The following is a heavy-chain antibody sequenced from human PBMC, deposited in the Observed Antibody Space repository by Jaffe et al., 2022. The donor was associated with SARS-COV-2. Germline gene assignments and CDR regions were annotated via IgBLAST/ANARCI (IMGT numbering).Heavy chain of an antibody. CDR1: GFTFSSYG. CDR2: IWYDGSNK. Sequence: QVQLVESGGGVVQPGRSLRLSCAASGFTFSSYGMHWVRQAPGKGLEWVAVIWYDGSNKYYADSVKGRFTISRDNSKNTLYLQMNSLRAEDTAVYYCARDHVAVALDYWGQGTLVTVSS. V-gene: IGHV3-33*01. CDR3: ARDHVAVALDY. D-gene: IGHD6-19*01. J-gene: IGHJ4*02.